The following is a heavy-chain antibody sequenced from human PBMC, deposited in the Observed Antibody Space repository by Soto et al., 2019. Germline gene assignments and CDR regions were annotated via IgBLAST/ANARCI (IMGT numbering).Heavy chain of an antibody. V-gene: IGHV3-48*03. CDR3: ARDYDFWSGYQDYYYGMDV. J-gene: IGHJ6*02. CDR2: ISSSGSTI. Sequence: GGSLSLACAASGFTFSSYEMNWVRQAPGKGLEWVSYISSSGSTIYYADSVKGRFTISRDNAKNSLYLQMNSLRAEDTAVYYCARDYDFWSGYQDYYYGMDVWGQGTTVTVSS. D-gene: IGHD3-3*01. CDR1: GFTFSSYE.